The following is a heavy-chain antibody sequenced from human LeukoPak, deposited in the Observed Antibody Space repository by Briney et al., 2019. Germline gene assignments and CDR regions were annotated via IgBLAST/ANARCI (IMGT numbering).Heavy chain of an antibody. CDR1: GGSVGGGNYF. D-gene: IGHD2-21*02. J-gene: IGHJ5*01. CDR3: ARATDAIFDWFDS. V-gene: IGHV4-30-4*01. Sequence: SETLSLTCTVSGGSVGGGNYFWTWIRQPPGKGLEWIGYMYYSGSTYYNPSLKSRVIISVDPSKNQFTLKLTSVSAADTAMYYCARATDAIFDWFDSWGQGTLVTVSS. CDR2: MYYSGST.